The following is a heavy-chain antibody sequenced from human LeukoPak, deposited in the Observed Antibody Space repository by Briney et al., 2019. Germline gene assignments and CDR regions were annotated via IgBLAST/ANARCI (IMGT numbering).Heavy chain of an antibody. J-gene: IGHJ3*02. V-gene: IGHV4-39*07. CDR2: IFYDGSP. D-gene: IGHD6-19*01. CDR3: AREGWQWLVHAFDI. Sequence: SETLPLTCTVSSGSISNSNYYWGWIRQPPGKGLEWIGSIFYDGSPDYNPSLKSRVTISVDTSKNQFSLKLSSVTAADTAVYYCAREGWQWLVHAFDIWGQGTMVTVSS. CDR1: SGSISNSNYY.